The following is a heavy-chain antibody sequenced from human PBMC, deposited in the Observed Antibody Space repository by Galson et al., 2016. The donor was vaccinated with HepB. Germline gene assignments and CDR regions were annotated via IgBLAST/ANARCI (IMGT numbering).Heavy chain of an antibody. Sequence: RLSCAASGFTFNNYNMNWVRQAPGKGLEWVAYITTTSRARFYADSVQGRFTIPRDNAKNSLYLQMNSLRDEYTAVYWCAKDTPSTPSIYVAFDLWGQGTMVTVSS. CDR3: AKDTPSTPSIYVAFDL. V-gene: IGHV3-48*02. CDR2: ITTTSRAR. J-gene: IGHJ3*01. CDR1: GFTFNNYN. D-gene: IGHD2-21*01.